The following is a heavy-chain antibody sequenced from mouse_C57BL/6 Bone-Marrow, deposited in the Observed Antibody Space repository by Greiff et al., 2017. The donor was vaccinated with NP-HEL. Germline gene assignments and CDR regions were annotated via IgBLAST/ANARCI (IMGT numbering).Heavy chain of an antibody. CDR2: ISSGGSYT. CDR1: GFTFSSYG. CDR3: ARRLLRCWFAY. J-gene: IGHJ3*01. Sequence: EVKLVESGGDLVKPGGSLKLSCAASGFTFSSYGMSWVRQTPDKRLEWVATISSGGSYTYYPDSVKGRFTISRDNAKNTLYLQMSSLKSEDTAMYYCARRLLRCWFAYGGQGTLVTVSA. V-gene: IGHV5-6*02. D-gene: IGHD1-1*01.